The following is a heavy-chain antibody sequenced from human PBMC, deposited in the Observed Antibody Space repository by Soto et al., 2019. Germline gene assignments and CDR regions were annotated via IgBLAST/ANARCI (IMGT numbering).Heavy chain of an antibody. CDR3: ARHQVSGVCEIDL. V-gene: IGHV3-30-3*01. D-gene: IGHD2-8*01. J-gene: IGHJ5*02. CDR1: GFTFTTSA. Sequence: QVQLVESGGGVVQPGRSLRLSCAASGFTFTTSAMHWVRQAPGKGLEWVAGISYDGGNKYYGDSVKGRFTISRDNSKSTLYLQMNSLRAGDTAVYYCARHQVSGVCEIDLWGQGTLVTVSS. CDR2: ISYDGGNK.